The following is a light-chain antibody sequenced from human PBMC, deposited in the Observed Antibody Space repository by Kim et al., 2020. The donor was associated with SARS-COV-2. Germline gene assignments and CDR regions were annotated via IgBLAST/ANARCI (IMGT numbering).Light chain of an antibody. Sequence: QSVLTQPPSASGTPGQRVTISCSGTKSNIGRNTVNWYQHSPGTAPKLLIYSGNERPSGIPDRFSGSKSGTSASLAISGLQSEDEADYYCAGWDDNLNVYVFGTGTKVTVL. CDR1: KSNIGRNT. J-gene: IGLJ1*01. V-gene: IGLV1-44*01. CDR2: SGN. CDR3: AGWDDNLNVYV.